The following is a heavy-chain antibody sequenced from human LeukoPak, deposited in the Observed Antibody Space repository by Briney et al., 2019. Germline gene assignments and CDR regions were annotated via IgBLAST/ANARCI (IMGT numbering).Heavy chain of an antibody. V-gene: IGHV3-74*01. CDR1: GFNFSSYW. CDR3: ARGPYTSGVYRLDY. Sequence: TGGSLRLSCAASGFNFSSYWMHWVRQAPGEGLVWVSRIKTDGTTTDYADSVKGRFTVSRDNAKNTLYLQMNSLRAEDTAVYYCARGPYTSGVYRLDYWGQGTLVTVSS. J-gene: IGHJ4*02. CDR2: IKTDGTTT. D-gene: IGHD6-19*01.